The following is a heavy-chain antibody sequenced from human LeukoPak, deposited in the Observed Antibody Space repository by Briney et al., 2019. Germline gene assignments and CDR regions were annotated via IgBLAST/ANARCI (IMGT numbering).Heavy chain of an antibody. CDR2: ITTSDGNT. Sequence: GGSLRLSCAASGITVSRTNMSWVRQAPGKGLEWVSTITTSDGNTYYADSVKGRFTVSRDNSKNTLSLQMNSLRAEDTAVYYCAKDGGLWVSAHWGDSWGRGTLVTVSS. CDR3: AKDGGLWVSAHWGDS. J-gene: IGHJ4*02. D-gene: IGHD7-27*01. CDR1: GITVSRTN. V-gene: IGHV3-23*01.